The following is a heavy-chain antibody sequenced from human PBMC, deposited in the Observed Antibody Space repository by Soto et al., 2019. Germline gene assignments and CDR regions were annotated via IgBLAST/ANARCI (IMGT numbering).Heavy chain of an antibody. Sequence: QVALQESGPGLVKPSQTLSLICTVSGGSISSDDYNWNWVRQPPGKGLEWIGYIYYSGSTYSSPSLKSRLATSVDTSKNQFSLRLNSLTAADTAVYFCARGRVQKYTGTTDYFDFWGQGTLVTVSS. CDR1: GGSISSDDYN. CDR3: ARGRVQKYTGTTDYFDF. D-gene: IGHD1-1*01. J-gene: IGHJ4*02. CDR2: IYYSGST. V-gene: IGHV4-30-4*01.